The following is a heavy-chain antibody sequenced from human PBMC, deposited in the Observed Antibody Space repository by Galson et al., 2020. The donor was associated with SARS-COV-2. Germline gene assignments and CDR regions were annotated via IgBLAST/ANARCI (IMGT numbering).Heavy chain of an antibody. J-gene: IGHJ4*02. CDR3: ARSSGFWESCDY. Sequence: SETLSLTCPVSGGSISSGDYYWSWIRQHPGKGLEWIGYIYYSGSTYYNPSLKSRVAISLDTSKNQFSLRLSSVTAADTAVYYCARSSGFWESCDYWGQGTLGAVAS. D-gene: IGHD3-10*01. CDR2: IYYSGST. V-gene: IGHV4-31*03. CDR1: GGSISSGDYY.